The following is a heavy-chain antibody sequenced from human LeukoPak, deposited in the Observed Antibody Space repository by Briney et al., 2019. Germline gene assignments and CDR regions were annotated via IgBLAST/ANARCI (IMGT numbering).Heavy chain of an antibody. CDR1: GYTFTSYD. Sequence: ASVKVSCKASGYTFTSYDINWVRQATGQGLEWMGWMNPNSGNTGYAQKFQGRVTITRNTSISTAYMELSSLRSEDTAVYYCARGNRIAAAGKVGRNLGYWGQGTLVTVSS. V-gene: IGHV1-8*03. D-gene: IGHD6-13*01. J-gene: IGHJ4*02. CDR2: MNPNSGNT. CDR3: ARGNRIAAAGKVGRNLGY.